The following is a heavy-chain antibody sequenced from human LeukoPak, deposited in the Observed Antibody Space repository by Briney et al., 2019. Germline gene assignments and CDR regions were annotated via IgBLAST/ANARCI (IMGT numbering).Heavy chain of an antibody. D-gene: IGHD4-17*01. J-gene: IGHJ5*02. Sequence: GASVKVSCKASGYTFTDYYMHWVRQAPGQGLEWMGWINPNTGGTNYVQKFQGRVTMTRDTSTSTAYMELRSLRSDDTAVYYCARARWATVTTFEGFDPWGQGTLVTVSS. CDR1: GYTFTDYY. CDR2: INPNTGGT. CDR3: ARARWATVTTFEGFDP. V-gene: IGHV1-2*02.